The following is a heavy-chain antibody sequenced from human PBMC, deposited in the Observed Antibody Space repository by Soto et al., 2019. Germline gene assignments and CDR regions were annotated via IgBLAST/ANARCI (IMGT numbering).Heavy chain of an antibody. D-gene: IGHD2-2*01. J-gene: IGHJ6*02. CDR1: GYTFTSYG. V-gene: IGHV1-18*01. Sequence: EASVKVSCKASGYTFTSYGISWVRQAPGQGLEWMGWISAYNGNTNYAQKLQGRVAMTTDTSTSTAYMEVRSLRSDDTAVYYCARHCSSTSCYGGPYYYGMDVWGQGTTVTVSS. CDR3: ARHCSSTSCYGGPYYYGMDV. CDR2: ISAYNGNT.